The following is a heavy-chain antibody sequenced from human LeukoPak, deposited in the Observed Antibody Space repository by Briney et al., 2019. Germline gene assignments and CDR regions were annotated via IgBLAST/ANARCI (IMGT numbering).Heavy chain of an antibody. V-gene: IGHV3-21*01. CDR2: ISGGSTYI. Sequence: PGGSLRLSCAASGFTFSSYAMSWVRQAPGKGLEWVSSISGGSTYIYYAGSVKGRFTISRDNAKNSLHLQLDSLRAGDTAVYYCARENDYSNYVLDYWGQGALVTVSS. CDR3: ARENDYSNYVLDY. D-gene: IGHD4-11*01. J-gene: IGHJ4*02. CDR1: GFTFSSYA.